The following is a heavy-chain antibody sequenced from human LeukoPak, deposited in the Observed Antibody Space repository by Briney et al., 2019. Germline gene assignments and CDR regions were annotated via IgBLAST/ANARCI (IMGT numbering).Heavy chain of an antibody. Sequence: GGSLRHSCAASGFTFSSYSMNWVRQAPGKGLEWVSYISSSSSTIYYADSVKGRFTISRDNAKNSLYLQMNSLRAEDTAVYYCARDSANLRQVPWSMDVWGQGTTVTVSS. V-gene: IGHV3-48*04. CDR2: ISSSSSTI. J-gene: IGHJ6*02. D-gene: IGHD1-7*01. CDR3: ARDSANLRQVPWSMDV. CDR1: GFTFSSYS.